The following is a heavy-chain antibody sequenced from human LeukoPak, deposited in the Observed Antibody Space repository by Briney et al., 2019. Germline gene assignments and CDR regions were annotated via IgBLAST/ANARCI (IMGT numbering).Heavy chain of an antibody. CDR3: ARDRPFRHYYDSSGYDRVAFDI. D-gene: IGHD3-22*01. V-gene: IGHV1-18*01. Sequence: GASVKVSCKASGYTFTSYGISWVRQAPGQGLEWIGWISAYNGNTNYAQKLQGRVTMTTDTSTSTAYMELRSLRSDDTAVYYCARDRPFRHYYDSSGYDRVAFDIWGQGTMVTVSS. J-gene: IGHJ3*02. CDR2: ISAYNGNT. CDR1: GYTFTSYG.